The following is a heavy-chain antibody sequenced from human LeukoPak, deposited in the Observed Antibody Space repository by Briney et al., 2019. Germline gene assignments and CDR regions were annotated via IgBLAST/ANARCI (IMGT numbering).Heavy chain of an antibody. CDR2: IYYSGNT. D-gene: IGHD2-15*01. V-gene: IGHV4-59*12. CDR1: GGSISTYY. J-gene: IGHJ3*02. CDR3: ARPYCSGGSCYRGAFDI. Sequence: PSETPSLTCTVSGGSISTYYLSWLRQPPGKGLEWIGYIYYSGNTNYNPSLKGRLTISVDTSNNQFSLKLSSVTAADAAMYYCARPYCSGGSCYRGAFDIWGQGTMVTVSS.